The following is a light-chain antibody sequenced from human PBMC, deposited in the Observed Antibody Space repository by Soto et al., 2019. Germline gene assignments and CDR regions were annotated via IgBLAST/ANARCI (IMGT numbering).Light chain of an antibody. Sequence: DIQMTQSPSSLSASVGDRVTITCRASQSIRYYLNWYQQKPGKAPKLLIYAASSLQSGVPSRFRGSGSVTDFTLTISSLQPEDFATYYCQQSYSTPQNTFGQGTKLEIK. CDR3: QQSYSTPQNT. CDR1: QSIRYY. J-gene: IGKJ2*01. CDR2: AAS. V-gene: IGKV1-39*01.